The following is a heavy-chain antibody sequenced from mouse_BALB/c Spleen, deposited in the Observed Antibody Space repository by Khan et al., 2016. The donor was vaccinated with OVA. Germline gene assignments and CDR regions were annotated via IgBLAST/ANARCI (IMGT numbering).Heavy chain of an antibody. V-gene: IGHV9-3-1*01. J-gene: IGHJ4*01. Sequence: QIQLVQSGPELQKPGETVKISCKASGYTFTNYGMNWVKQAPGKGLKWMGWINTHTGEATYADDFKGRFALSLETSASTAYLQINSLNNEDTATYFCARPPYFSYVMVYWGQGTSVTVSS. D-gene: IGHD2-10*01. CDR2: INTHTGEA. CDR3: ARPPYFSYVMVY. CDR1: GYTFTNYG.